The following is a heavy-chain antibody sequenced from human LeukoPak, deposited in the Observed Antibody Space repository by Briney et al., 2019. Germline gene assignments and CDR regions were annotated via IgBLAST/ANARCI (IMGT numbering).Heavy chain of an antibody. J-gene: IGHJ6*03. CDR1: GFTFSNYW. D-gene: IGHD3-3*01. CDR2: IKQDGSEK. Sequence: GGSLRLSCAASGFTFSNYWMTWARQAPGRGLEWVADIKQDGSEKLYVNSVRGRFTISRDNAKMSLFLQMNSLRAEDTAVYYCARDNGVVHGVYYMDVWGKGTTVTVS. CDR3: ARDNGVVHGVYYMDV. V-gene: IGHV3-7*01.